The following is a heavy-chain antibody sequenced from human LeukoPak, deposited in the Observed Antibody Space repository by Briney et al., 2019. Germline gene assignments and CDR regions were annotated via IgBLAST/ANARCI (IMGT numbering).Heavy chain of an antibody. D-gene: IGHD6-19*01. V-gene: IGHV3-64D*09. CDR1: GFTFSSYA. J-gene: IGHJ3*02. CDR2: ISSNGGST. Sequence: GGSLRLSCSASGFTFSSYAMHWVRQAPGKGLEYVSAISSNGGSTYYADSVKGRFTISRDNSKNTLYLQMSSLRAEDTAVYYCVKGDRGSGWYRGAFDIWGQGTTVTVSS. CDR3: VKGDRGSGWYRGAFDI.